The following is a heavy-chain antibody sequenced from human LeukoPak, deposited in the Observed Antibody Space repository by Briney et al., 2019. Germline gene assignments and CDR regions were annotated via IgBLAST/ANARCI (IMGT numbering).Heavy chain of an antibody. Sequence: GRSLRLSFAASAFTFSSYAMQWVCQAPGKGQERVSVISYYGSNKYYADSVTCRFTVSRDNFMNRLYLQMNSLRAEDTAVYYCAKAAIYDSSGYYLDYWGQGTLVTVSS. CDR3: AKAAIYDSSGYYLDY. J-gene: IGHJ4*02. V-gene: IGHV3-30*18. D-gene: IGHD3-22*01. CDR2: ISYYGSNK. CDR1: AFTFSSYA.